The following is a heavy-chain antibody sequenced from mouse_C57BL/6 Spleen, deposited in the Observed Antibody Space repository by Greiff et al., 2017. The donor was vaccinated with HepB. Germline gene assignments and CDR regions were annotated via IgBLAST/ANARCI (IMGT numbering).Heavy chain of an antibody. CDR2: INPNNGGT. CDR1: GYTFTDYY. Sequence: EVQLQQSGPELVKPGASVKISCKASGYTFTDYYMNWVKQSHGKSLEWIGDINPNNGGTSYNQKFKGKATLTVDKSSSTAYMELRSLTSEDSAVYYCATPPYYSKLYYFDYWGQGTTLTVSS. V-gene: IGHV1-26*01. D-gene: IGHD2-5*01. CDR3: ATPPYYSKLYYFDY. J-gene: IGHJ2*01.